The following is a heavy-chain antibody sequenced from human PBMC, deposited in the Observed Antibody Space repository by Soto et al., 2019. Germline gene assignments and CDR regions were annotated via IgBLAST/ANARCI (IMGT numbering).Heavy chain of an antibody. J-gene: IGHJ4*02. CDR2: ISYDGSNK. D-gene: IGHD6-19*01. V-gene: IGHV3-30-3*01. CDR1: GFTFSSYA. Sequence: VQLVESGGGVVQPGRSLRLSCAASGFTFSSYAMHWVRQAPGKGLEWVAVISYDGSNKYYADSVKGRFTISRDNSKNTLYLQMNSLRAEDTAVYYCARGVAVAGTYFDYWGQGTLVTVSS. CDR3: ARGVAVAGTYFDY.